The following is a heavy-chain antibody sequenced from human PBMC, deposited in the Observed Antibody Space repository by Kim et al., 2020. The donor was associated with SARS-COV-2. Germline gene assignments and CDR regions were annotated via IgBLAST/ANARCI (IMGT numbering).Heavy chain of an antibody. V-gene: IGHV3-30*04. CDR3: ARDGRIAAAVLYYYYYGMDV. CDR2: ISYDGSNK. CDR1: GFTFSSYA. J-gene: IGHJ6*02. D-gene: IGHD6-13*01. Sequence: GGSLRLSCAASGFTFSSYAMHWVRQAPGKGLEWVAVISYDGSNKYYADSVKGRFTISRDNSKNTLYLQMNSLRAEDTAVYYCARDGRIAAAVLYYYYYGMDVWGQGTTVTVSS.